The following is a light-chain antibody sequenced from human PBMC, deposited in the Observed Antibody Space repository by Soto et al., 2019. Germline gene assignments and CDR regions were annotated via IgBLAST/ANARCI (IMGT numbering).Light chain of an antibody. Sequence: EIVMTQSPATLSVSPGETATLSCGTSQSVSSNLAWYQQKPGQAPRLLIYGTSTRATGIPARFSGSGSGTEFTLTIGYLRPEDSAEYFCQQYHDWVTFGGGTKVEI. J-gene: IGKJ4*01. CDR2: GTS. CDR1: QSVSSN. CDR3: QQYHDWVT. V-gene: IGKV3D-15*01.